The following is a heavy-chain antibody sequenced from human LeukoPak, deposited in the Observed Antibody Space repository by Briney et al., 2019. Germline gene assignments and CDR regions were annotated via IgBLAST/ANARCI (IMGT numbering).Heavy chain of an antibody. CDR2: INQHGSEK. CDR1: GFTFSSYV. J-gene: IGHJ5*02. Sequence: GWAVTLSCAASGFTFSSYVMMGVRQAAGKGLDWVANINQHGSEKYYVGSVKGRFTISRDNAKNSLYLQMNSLRAEDTAVYYCARAPYSTTWSAFDPWGQGTLVTVSS. D-gene: IGHD6-13*01. CDR3: ARAPYSTTWSAFDP. V-gene: IGHV3-7*01.